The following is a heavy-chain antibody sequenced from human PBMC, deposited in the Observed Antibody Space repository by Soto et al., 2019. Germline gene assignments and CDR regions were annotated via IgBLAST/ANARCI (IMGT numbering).Heavy chain of an antibody. Sequence: GGSLRFPCPASGFTFSNYGMHWVRQDPGKALEWVAELSCDGSNQYYADFVKGRFTISRDNSKNTLYLQMNSLRAEDTAVYYCAKECGGYMFQLCLDPWGHGTLVTVYS. D-gene: IGHD3-16*01. J-gene: IGHJ5*02. V-gene: IGHV3-30*18. CDR2: LSCDGSNQ. CDR1: GFTFSNYG. CDR3: AKECGGYMFQLCLDP.